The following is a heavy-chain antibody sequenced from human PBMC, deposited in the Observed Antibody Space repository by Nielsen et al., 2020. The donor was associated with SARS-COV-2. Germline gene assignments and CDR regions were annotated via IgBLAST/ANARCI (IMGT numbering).Heavy chain of an antibody. D-gene: IGHD6-19*01. J-gene: IGHJ4*02. CDR1: GFTFSSYG. Sequence: GESLKISCAASGFTFSSYGMHWVRQAPGKGLEWVAVISYDGSNKYYADSVKGRFTISRDNSKNTLYLQMNSLRAEDTAVYYCAKAYIAVAGPFDYWGQGTLVTVSS. CDR3: AKAYIAVAGPFDY. V-gene: IGHV3-30*18. CDR2: ISYDGSNK.